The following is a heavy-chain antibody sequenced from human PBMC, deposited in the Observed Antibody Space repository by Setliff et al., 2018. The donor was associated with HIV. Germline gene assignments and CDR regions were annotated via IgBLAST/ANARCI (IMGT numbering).Heavy chain of an antibody. J-gene: IGHJ3*02. CDR1: GFTFSSYW. Sequence: PGESLKISCAASGFTFSSYWMSWVRQAPGKGLEWMANIKQDGSEKYYVDSVKGRFTIPRDNAKNSLYLQMNSLRAEDTAVYYCARGDFYDSSGYFTDAFDIWGQGTMVTVSS. CDR3: ARGDFYDSSGYFTDAFDI. CDR2: IKQDGSEK. V-gene: IGHV3-7*03. D-gene: IGHD3-22*01.